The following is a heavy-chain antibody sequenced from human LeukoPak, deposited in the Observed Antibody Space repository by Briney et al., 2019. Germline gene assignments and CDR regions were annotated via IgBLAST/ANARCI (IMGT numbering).Heavy chain of an antibody. J-gene: IGHJ4*02. Sequence: PGGSLRLSCAASGFTFSSYAMSWVRQAPGKGLEWVSSIIVSGGSTYYADSVKGRFTISRDNSKNTLYLQMNSLRAEDTAVYYCAKRPSDSSAYFDNWGQGTLVTVSS. CDR1: GFTFSSYA. CDR3: AKRPSDSSAYFDN. CDR2: IIVSGGST. D-gene: IGHD3-22*01. V-gene: IGHV3-23*01.